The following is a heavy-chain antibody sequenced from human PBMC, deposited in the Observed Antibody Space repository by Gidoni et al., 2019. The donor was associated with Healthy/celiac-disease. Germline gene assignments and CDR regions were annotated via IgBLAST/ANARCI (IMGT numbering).Heavy chain of an antibody. CDR3: AKVRVQGVLAPGRFDY. J-gene: IGHJ4*02. D-gene: IGHD3-10*01. Sequence: FTISRDNSKNTLYLQMNSLRAEDTAVYYCAKVRVQGVLAPGRFDYWGQGTLVTVSS. V-gene: IGHV3-30*02.